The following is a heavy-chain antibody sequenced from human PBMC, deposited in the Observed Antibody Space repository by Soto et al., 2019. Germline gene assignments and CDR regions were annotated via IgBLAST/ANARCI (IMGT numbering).Heavy chain of an antibody. CDR1: GIPFSSFG. Sequence: QVHLVESGGGVVQPGRSLRLSCAAAGIPFSSFGMHWVRQGPGKGLEWVAGISHTGSNQYYSDSVKGRFTISKDNSKNTLYLQMDSLRPEDTAVYYCAKEFVTSPLPWGQGTLVTVSS. J-gene: IGHJ5*02. CDR3: AKEFVTSPLP. CDR2: ISHTGSNQ. D-gene: IGHD2-21*01. V-gene: IGHV3-30*18.